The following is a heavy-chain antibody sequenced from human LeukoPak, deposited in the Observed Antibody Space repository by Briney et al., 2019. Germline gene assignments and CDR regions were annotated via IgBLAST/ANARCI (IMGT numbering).Heavy chain of an antibody. V-gene: IGHV5-51*01. J-gene: IGHJ4*02. D-gene: IGHD3-22*01. CDR3: ARSPRNASGYWYDDY. Sequence: GESLKISCKASGYKFATHWIGWVRQMPGKGLEWMGIIYPADSDTKYSPSFQGQVTFSADTSVSTAFLQWSSLEASDTAIYYCARSPRNASGYWYDDYWGQGTQVTVSS. CDR1: GYKFATHW. CDR2: IYPADSDT.